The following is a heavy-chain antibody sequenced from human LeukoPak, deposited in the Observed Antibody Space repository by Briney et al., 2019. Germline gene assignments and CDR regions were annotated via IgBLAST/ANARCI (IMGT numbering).Heavy chain of an antibody. CDR2: IRSKANSYAT. Sequence: PGGSLRLSCAASGFTFSGSAMHWVRQAPAKGLEWVGRIRSKANSYATAYAASVKGRFTISRDESKNTAYLRMNSLKTEDTAVYYCTPSLYDILTGSDYWGQGTLVTVSS. CDR1: GFTFSGSA. D-gene: IGHD3-9*01. J-gene: IGHJ4*02. CDR3: TPSLYDILTGSDY. V-gene: IGHV3-73*01.